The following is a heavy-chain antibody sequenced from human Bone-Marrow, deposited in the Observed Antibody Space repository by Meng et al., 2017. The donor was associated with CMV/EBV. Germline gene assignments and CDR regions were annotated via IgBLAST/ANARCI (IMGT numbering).Heavy chain of an antibody. D-gene: IGHD3-16*01. Sequence: ASVKVSCKASRYTFTGYYIHWVRQAPGQGLEWMGWINANRGGTSYAQKFQGRVTMTRDTSSSTAYMELSRLTSDDTAVYYCAREVADTHYFDYWGQGALVTVSS. V-gene: IGHV1-2*02. CDR3: AREVADTHYFDY. J-gene: IGHJ4*02. CDR2: INANRGGT. CDR1: RYTFTGYY.